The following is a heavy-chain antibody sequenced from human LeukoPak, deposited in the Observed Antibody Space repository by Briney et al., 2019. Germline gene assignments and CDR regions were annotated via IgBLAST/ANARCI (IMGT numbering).Heavy chain of an antibody. CDR1: GFTFSSYW. CDR3: ARDWRPTDILTGYYLGSANRGDY. CDR2: IKQDGSEK. V-gene: IGHV3-7*01. D-gene: IGHD3-9*01. J-gene: IGHJ4*02. Sequence: GGSLRLSCAASGFTFSSYWMSWVRQAPGKGLEWVANIKQDGSEKYYVDSVKGRFTISRDNAKNSLYLQMNSLRAEDTAVYYCARDWRPTDILTGYYLGSANRGDYWGQGTLVTVSS.